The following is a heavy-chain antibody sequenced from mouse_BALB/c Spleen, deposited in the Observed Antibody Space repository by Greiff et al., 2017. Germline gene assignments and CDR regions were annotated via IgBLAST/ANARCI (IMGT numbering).Heavy chain of an antibody. V-gene: IGHV1-4*02. D-gene: IGHD1-2*01. CDR1: GYTFTSYT. Sequence: VQLQQSAAELARPGASVKMSCKASGYTFTSYTMHWVKQRPGQGLEWIGYINPSSGYTEYNEKFKDKTTLTADKSSSTAYMQLSSLTSEDSAVYYCARFGITTATVYAMDYWGQGTSVTVSS. CDR2: INPSSGYT. CDR3: ARFGITTATVYAMDY. J-gene: IGHJ4*01.